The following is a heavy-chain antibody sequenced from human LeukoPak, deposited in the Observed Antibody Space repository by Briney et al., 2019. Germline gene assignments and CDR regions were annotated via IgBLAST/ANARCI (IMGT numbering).Heavy chain of an antibody. CDR3: ARSVLGAVGYFDY. D-gene: IGHD4-23*01. CDR2: VSSSGSDT. CDR1: GFIFTTYA. J-gene: IGHJ4*02. V-gene: IGHV3-23*05. Sequence: GGSLRLSCAASGFIFTTYAMGWVRQLPGKGLEWVSSVSSSGSDTYYTSSVKGRFTISRDNSKNTLYLQVNSLRVEDTAVYYCARSVLGAVGYFDYWGQGALVTVSS.